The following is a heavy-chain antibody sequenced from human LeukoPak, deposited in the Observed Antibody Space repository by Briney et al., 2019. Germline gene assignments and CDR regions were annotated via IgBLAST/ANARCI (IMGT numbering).Heavy chain of an antibody. CDR3: ATGTSSTSADYYYGMDV. CDR1: GYTFTSYY. CDR2: FDPEDGET. Sequence: ASVKVSCKASGYTFTSYYMHWVRQAPGKGLEWMGGFDPEDGETIYAQKFQGRVTMTEDTSTDTAYMELSSLRSEDTAVYYCATGTSSTSADYYYGMDVWGQGTTVTVSS. J-gene: IGHJ6*02. V-gene: IGHV1-24*01. D-gene: IGHD2-2*01.